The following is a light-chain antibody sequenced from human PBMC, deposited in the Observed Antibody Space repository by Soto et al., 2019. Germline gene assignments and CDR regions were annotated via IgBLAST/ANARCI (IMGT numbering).Light chain of an antibody. Sequence: EIVLPQSPGTLSLSPGERATLSCRASQSLTNSFIAWYQQKPGQAPRLLIYDASNRATGIPARFSGSGSGTDFTLTISSLEPEDFAVYYCQQRSNWPPTFGQGTRLEIK. CDR2: DAS. J-gene: IGKJ5*01. CDR1: QSLTNSF. V-gene: IGKV3-11*01. CDR3: QQRSNWPPT.